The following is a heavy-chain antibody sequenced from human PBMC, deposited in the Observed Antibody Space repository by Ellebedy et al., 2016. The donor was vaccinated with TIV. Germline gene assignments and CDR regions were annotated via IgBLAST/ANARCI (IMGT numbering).Heavy chain of an antibody. V-gene: IGHV1-2*02. J-gene: IGHJ6*02. CDR3: ARVFGTRYYYYGMDV. CDR2: INPNSGGT. CDR1: GYTFTGYY. Sequence: ASVKVSXXASGYTFTGYYMHWVRQAPGQGLEWMGWINPNSGGTNYAQKFQGRVTMTRDTSISTAYMELSRLRSDDTAVYYCARVFGTRYYYYGMDVWGQGTTVTVSS. D-gene: IGHD3-16*01.